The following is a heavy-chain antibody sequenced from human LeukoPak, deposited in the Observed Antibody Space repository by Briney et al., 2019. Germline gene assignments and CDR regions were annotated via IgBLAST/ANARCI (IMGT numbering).Heavy chain of an antibody. D-gene: IGHD3-10*02. CDR1: GGSTSDYY. CDR2: IYYTGNT. J-gene: IGHJ4*02. CDR3: ARGGTLFTYFDS. Sequence: SETLSLTCSVSGGSTSDYYWNWIRQPAGQGLEWLGRIYYTGNTAYNPSLESRLTMSLDTAKNQFSLKVTSVTAADTAVYYCARGGTLFTYFDSWGQRTLVTVSS. V-gene: IGHV4-4*07.